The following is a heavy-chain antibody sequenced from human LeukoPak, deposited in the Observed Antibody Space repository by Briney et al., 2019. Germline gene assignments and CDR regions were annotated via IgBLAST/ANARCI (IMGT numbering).Heavy chain of an antibody. CDR3: ARGLYSSSP. CDR1: GFTFSSYA. V-gene: IGHV3-23*01. Sequence: PGGSLRLSGAAAGFTFSSYAMSWVRQAPGKGLEWVSAISGSGFTYYADSVKGRFTISRDNSKNTLYLQMNSLRAEDTAVYYCARGLYSSSPWGQGTLVTVSS. J-gene: IGHJ4*02. D-gene: IGHD6-6*01. CDR2: ISGSGFT.